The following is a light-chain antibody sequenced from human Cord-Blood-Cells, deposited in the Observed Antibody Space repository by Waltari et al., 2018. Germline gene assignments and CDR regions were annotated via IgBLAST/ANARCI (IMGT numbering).Light chain of an antibody. J-gene: IGKJ1*01. CDR3: QQSYSTPRT. Sequence: IQMTQSPSSLSASVGDRVTITCRASQSISSYFNWYQQRPGKAPKLLIYAASSLQSGVPSRFSGSGSGTDFTLTISTLQPEDFAAYDCQQSYSTPRTFGQGTKVEIK. V-gene: IGKV1-39*01. CDR2: AAS. CDR1: QSISSY.